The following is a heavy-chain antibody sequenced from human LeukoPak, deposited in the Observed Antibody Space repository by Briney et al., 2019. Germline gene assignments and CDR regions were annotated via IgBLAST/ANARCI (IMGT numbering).Heavy chain of an antibody. CDR2: IWYDGSNK. Sequence: GGSLRLSCAASGFTFSSYGMHWVRQAPGKGLEWVAVIWYDGSNKYYADSVKGRFTISRDNSKNTLYLQMNSLRAEDTAVYYCARVRGDGYNSNDAFDIWGQGTMVTVSS. J-gene: IGHJ3*02. CDR1: GFTFSSYG. D-gene: IGHD5-24*01. V-gene: IGHV3-33*01. CDR3: ARVRGDGYNSNDAFDI.